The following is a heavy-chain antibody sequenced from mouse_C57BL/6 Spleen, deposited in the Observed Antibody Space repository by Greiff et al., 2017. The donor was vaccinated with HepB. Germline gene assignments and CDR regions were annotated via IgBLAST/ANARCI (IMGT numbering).Heavy chain of an antibody. V-gene: IGHV1-9*01. CDR3: ARSWITTVVAPCWYFDV. CDR1: GYTFTGYW. D-gene: IGHD1-1*01. Sequence: ELSCKATGYTFTGYWIVWVKQRPGHGLEWIGEILPGSGSTNYNEKFKGKATFTADTSSNTAYMQLSSLTTEDSAIYYCARSWITTVVAPCWYFDVWGTGTTVTVSS. CDR2: ILPGSGST. J-gene: IGHJ1*03.